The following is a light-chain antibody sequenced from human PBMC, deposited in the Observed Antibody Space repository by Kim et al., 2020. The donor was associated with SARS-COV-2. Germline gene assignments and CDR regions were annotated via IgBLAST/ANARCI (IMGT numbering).Light chain of an antibody. V-gene: IGLV1-47*02. CDR3: AAWDDSLSGVV. Sequence: GQRVTLSCSGSSTSIGSIYVYWYQQLPGTAPKLLIYSNSQRPSGVPGRFSGSKSGTSASLAISGLRSEDEADYYCAAWDDSLSGVVFGGGTQLTVL. J-gene: IGLJ2*01. CDR2: SNS. CDR1: STSIGSIY.